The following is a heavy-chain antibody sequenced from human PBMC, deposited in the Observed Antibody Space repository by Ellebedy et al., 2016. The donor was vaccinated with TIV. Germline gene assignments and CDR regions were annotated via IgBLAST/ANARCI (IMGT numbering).Heavy chain of an antibody. CDR1: GFNISGDW. V-gene: IGHV3-11*01. D-gene: IGHD3-9*01. CDR3: GRAREPGYFAYYYHGMDV. CDR2: ITNTGSTI. J-gene: IGHJ6*02. Sequence: GESLKISCAASGFNISGDWMSWVRQAPGKGLEWVSYITNTGSTIYYADSVKGRFTVARDNSKNSLFLQMNNLRGEDAAVYYCGRAREPGYFAYYYHGMDVWGQGTTVTVSS.